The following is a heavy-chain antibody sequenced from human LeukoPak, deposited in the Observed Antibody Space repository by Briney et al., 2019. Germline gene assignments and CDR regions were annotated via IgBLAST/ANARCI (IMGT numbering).Heavy chain of an antibody. CDR2: IGISSGNT. D-gene: IGHD5-12*01. CDR3: ARDHRYAFDN. V-gene: IGHV3-48*01. J-gene: IGHJ4*01. Sequence: GGPLRLSCAASGFNFIDYSMTWVRQAPGKGLEWISYIGISSGNTKYADSVKGRFTISRDKARNSLYLQMNSLRVEDTAVYYCARDHRYAFDNWGHGTLVTVSS. CDR1: GFNFIDYS.